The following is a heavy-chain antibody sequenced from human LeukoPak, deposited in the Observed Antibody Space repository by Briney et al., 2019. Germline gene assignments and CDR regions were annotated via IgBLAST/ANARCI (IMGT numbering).Heavy chain of an antibody. Sequence: GGSLRLSCAASGFTFDDYGMSWVRQAPGKGPEWVSGINWNGGSTGYADSVKGRFTISRDNAKNSLYLQMNSLRAEDTALYYCARDPQWLDPFDYWGQGTLVTVSS. CDR2: INWNGGST. CDR1: GFTFDDYG. D-gene: IGHD6-19*01. J-gene: IGHJ4*02. V-gene: IGHV3-20*04. CDR3: ARDPQWLDPFDY.